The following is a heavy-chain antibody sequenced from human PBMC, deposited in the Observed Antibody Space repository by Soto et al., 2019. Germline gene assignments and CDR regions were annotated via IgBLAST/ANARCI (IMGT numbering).Heavy chain of an antibody. J-gene: IGHJ4*02. CDR1: GFTFSGYA. D-gene: IGHD1-26*01. V-gene: IGHV3-23*01. CDR2: INNGGST. CDR3: EKWRGGSYREYYVDY. Sequence: GGSLRLSCAASGFTFSGYAMSCVRQAPGKGLEWFSTINNGGSTYYADSVKGRFTISRDNSKNKLYLQVNSLRAEDTAVYYCEKWRGGSYREYYVDYWSQVNMVTVSS.